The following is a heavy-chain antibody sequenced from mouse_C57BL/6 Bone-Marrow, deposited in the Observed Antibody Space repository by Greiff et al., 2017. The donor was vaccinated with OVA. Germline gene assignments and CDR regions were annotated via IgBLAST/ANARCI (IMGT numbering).Heavy chain of an antibody. CDR2: ISDGGSYT. Sequence: EVKLVESGGGLVKPGGSLKLSCAASGFTFSSYAMSWVRQTPEKRLEWVATISDGGSYTYYPDNVKGRFTISRENAKNNLYLQMSHLKSEDTAMYYCAKYSNYEFAYWGQGTLVTVSA. CDR3: AKYSNYEFAY. J-gene: IGHJ3*01. CDR1: GFTFSSYA. D-gene: IGHD2-5*01. V-gene: IGHV5-4*03.